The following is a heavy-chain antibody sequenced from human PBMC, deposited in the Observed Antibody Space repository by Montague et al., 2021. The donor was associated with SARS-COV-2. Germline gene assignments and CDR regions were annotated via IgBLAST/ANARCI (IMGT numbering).Heavy chain of an antibody. CDR3: ARGQVTISGVLIFISAAGHLDY. J-gene: IGHJ4*02. D-gene: IGHD3-3*01. V-gene: IGHV4-34*01. Sequence: SETLSLTCAVYSGSLNDVYWTWIRQSPGKGLERIGVISHTGSATYNPSLKGRVTLSRDTSKYQYSLKLQSATPADTAVYYCARGQVTISGVLIFISAAGHLDYWGQGTSVTVSS. CDR1: SGSLNDVY. CDR2: ISHTGSA.